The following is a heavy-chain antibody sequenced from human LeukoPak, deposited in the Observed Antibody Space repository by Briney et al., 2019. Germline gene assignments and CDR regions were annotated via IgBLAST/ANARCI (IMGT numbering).Heavy chain of an antibody. J-gene: IGHJ3*02. CDR3: ARGRYCSADICSGGDAFDI. Sequence: SETLSLTCTVSGGSINNYYWSWIRQPAEKGLEWIGRIYTRGSTNYNPSLKSRVTMSVDTSKNQFSLKLSSVTAADTAVYYCARGRYCSADICSGGDAFDIWGQGTMVSVSS. D-gene: IGHD2-15*01. V-gene: IGHV4-4*07. CDR2: IYTRGST. CDR1: GGSINNYY.